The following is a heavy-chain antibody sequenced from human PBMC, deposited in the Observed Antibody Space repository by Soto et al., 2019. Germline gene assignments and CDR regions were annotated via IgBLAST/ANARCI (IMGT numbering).Heavy chain of an antibody. CDR2: IYYSGST. D-gene: IGHD6-13*01. J-gene: IGHJ4*02. Sequence: QVQLQESGPGLVKPSETLSLTCTVSGGSISSYYWSWIRQPPGKGLEWIGYIYYSGSTNYNPSLKSRVTISVDTSKNQFSLKLRSVTAADTAVYYCARAPRYSSSWYPFDFWGQGTLVTVSS. CDR1: GGSISSYY. V-gene: IGHV4-59*01. CDR3: ARAPRYSSSWYPFDF.